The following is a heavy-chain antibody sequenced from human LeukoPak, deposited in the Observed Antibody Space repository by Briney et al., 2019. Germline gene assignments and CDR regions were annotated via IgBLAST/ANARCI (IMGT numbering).Heavy chain of an antibody. D-gene: IGHD1/OR15-1a*01. CDR3: ARDPNWNNVVSFDY. CDR2: IWYDGSNK. J-gene: IGHJ4*02. CDR1: RFTFSSYG. V-gene: IGHV3-33*01. Sequence: GGSLRLSCAASRFTFSSYGMHWVRQAPRKGLEWVAVIWYDGSNKYYADSVKGRFTISRDNSKNTLYLQMNSMRAEDTAVYYCARDPNWNNVVSFDYWGQGTLVTVSS.